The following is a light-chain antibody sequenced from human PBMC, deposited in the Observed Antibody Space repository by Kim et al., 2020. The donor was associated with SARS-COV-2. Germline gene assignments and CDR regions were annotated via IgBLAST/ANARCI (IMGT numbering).Light chain of an antibody. V-gene: IGKV3-15*01. CDR2: SAS. CDR3: QQYNEWPPWT. J-gene: IGKJ1*01. Sequence: EIVVTQSPVTLSVSPGESATLSCRTSQSVGFNLAWYQQRPGQAPRLLMHSASTRATGVPVRFSGSGSGTEFTLTITDLQSEDFAVYHCQQYNEWPPWTFGQGTKVDIK. CDR1: QSVGFN.